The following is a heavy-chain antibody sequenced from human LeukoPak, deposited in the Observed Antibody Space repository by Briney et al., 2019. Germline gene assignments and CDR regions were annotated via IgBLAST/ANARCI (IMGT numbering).Heavy chain of an antibody. V-gene: IGHV4-34*01. J-gene: IGHJ5*02. CDR2: INHSGST. CDR1: GGSFSGYY. Sequence: PSETLSLTCAVYGGSFSGYYWSWIRQPPGKGLEWIGEINHSGSTNYNPSLKSRVTISVDTSKNQFSLKLSSVTAADTAVYYYARGRQGFDPWGQGTLVTVSS. CDR3: ARGRQGFDP.